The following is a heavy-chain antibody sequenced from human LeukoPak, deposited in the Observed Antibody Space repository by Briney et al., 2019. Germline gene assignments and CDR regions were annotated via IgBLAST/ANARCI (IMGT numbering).Heavy chain of an antibody. V-gene: IGHV3-74*01. J-gene: IGHJ4*02. CDR1: GFTFSSYW. Sequence: QPGGSLRLSCAASGFTFSSYWMHWVRQAPGKGLVWVSRINSDGSSTSYADSVKGRFTISRDNAKNTLYLQMNSLRAEDTAVYYCARTVYSGSYYNYWGQGTLVTVSS. CDR2: INSDGSST. CDR3: ARTVYSGSYYNY. D-gene: IGHD1-26*01.